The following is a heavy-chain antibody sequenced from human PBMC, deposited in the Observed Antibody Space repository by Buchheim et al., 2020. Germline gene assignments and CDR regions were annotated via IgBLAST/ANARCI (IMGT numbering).Heavy chain of an antibody. CDR2: INHSGST. CDR3: ATLNIGYCSGGSCLYYFDY. J-gene: IGHJ4*02. D-gene: IGHD2-15*01. CDR1: GGSFSGYY. V-gene: IGHV4-34*01. Sequence: QVQLQQWGAGLLKPSETLSLTYAVYGGSFSGYYWSWIRQPPGKGLEWIGEINHSGSTNYNPSLKSRVTISVDTSKNQFSLKLSSVTAADTAVYYCATLNIGYCSGGSCLYYFDYWGQGTL.